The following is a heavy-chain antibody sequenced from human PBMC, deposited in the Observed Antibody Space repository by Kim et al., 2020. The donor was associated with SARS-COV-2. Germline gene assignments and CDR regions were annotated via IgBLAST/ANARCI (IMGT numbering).Heavy chain of an antibody. CDR2: R. V-gene: IGHV1-18*01. CDR3: ARGVGGNYYFDY. J-gene: IGHJ4*02. D-gene: IGHD1-26*01. Sequence: RNVAQKFQDKVIMTTDASTSTVYMEMRRLGSDDTALYYCARGVGGNYYFDYWGQGTLVTVSS.